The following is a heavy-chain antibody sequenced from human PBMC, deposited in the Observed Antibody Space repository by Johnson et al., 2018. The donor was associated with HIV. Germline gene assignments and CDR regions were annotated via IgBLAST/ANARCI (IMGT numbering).Heavy chain of an antibody. CDR2: IKQDGSEK. CDR1: GFTFSSYW. V-gene: IGHV3-7*01. D-gene: IGHD3-16*01. Sequence: EVQLVESGGGLVQPGGSLRLSCAASGFTFSSYWMSWVRQAPGKGLEWVANIKQDGSEKYYVDSVKGRFTISRDNAQNSLYLQMHSLRAEDTAVYYCAREGPVEGGLRRYYDYVWGRTSGAFDIWGQGTMVTVSS. J-gene: IGHJ3*02. CDR3: AREGPVEGGLRRYYDYVWGRTSGAFDI.